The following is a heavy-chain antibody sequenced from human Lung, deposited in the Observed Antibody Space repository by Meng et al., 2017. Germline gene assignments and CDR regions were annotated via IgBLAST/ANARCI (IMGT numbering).Heavy chain of an antibody. V-gene: IGHV4-4*02. CDR3: TKNDFYCLGY. D-gene: IGHD2-21*01. Sequence: VPLQESGPGLGKPSGTLSLPFAVSGGSISSDNWWSWVRQPPGKGLEWIGEIYHSGSTNYNPSLKSRITISVDKPKNQFSLTLSSVTAADTAVYYCTKNDFYCLGYWGQGTLVTVSS. CDR2: IYHSGST. J-gene: IGHJ4*02. CDR1: GGSISSDNW.